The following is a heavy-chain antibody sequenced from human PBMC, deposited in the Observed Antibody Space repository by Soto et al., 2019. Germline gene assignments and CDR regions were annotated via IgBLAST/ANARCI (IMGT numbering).Heavy chain of an antibody. J-gene: IGHJ5*02. CDR2: VDASGNT. CDR1: GHSISADY. CDR3: ARDVGGSVVPHWFDP. D-gene: IGHD3-22*01. V-gene: IGHV4-4*07. Sequence: QVQLQESCPGLVKASETLSLSCTVSGHSISADYWSWIRQPAGKRLKWIGRVDASGNTNYNPSLKSRVTMSVDTSKNQFFLKVRSVTAADTAMYFCARDVGGSVVPHWFDPWGQGALVTVSS.